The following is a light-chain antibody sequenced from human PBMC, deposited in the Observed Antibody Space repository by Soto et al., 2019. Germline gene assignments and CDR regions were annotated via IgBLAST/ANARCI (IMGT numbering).Light chain of an antibody. V-gene: IGKV1-33*01. J-gene: IGKJ5*01. CDR2: DAS. CDR3: QQYENLPT. CDR1: QNINNY. Sequence: QRTQSPSSLSASVGDRVTITCQASQNINNYLNWYQQKPGRAPKLLIYDASNLEAGVPSRFRGSGSGTDFTFTISRLQPEDIATYYCQQYENLPTFGQGTRLEIK.